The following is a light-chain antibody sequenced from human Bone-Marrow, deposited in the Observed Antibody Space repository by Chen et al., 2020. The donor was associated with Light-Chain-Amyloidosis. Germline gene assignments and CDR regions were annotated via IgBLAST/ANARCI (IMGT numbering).Light chain of an antibody. V-gene: IGLV2-11*01. CDR3: SSSAGTYTWV. J-gene: IGLJ3*02. CDR2: DVN. CDR1: SSDVGAYTY. Sequence: QSALTQPRSVSGSLGRSVTISCTGTSSDVGAYTYVSWYQQHPGKAPKLIIYDVNKRPSGVPDRFSGYESGSTASLTISRLQADAESDYFCSSSAGTYTWVFGGGTKLTVL.